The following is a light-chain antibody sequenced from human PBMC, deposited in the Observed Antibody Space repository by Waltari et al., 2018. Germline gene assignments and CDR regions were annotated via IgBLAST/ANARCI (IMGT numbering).Light chain of an antibody. CDR3: QQYYATPNT. V-gene: IGKV4-1*01. Sequence: DSLVTQSPDSLAVSLGETATINCKASHGLFHTNNKNSLAWYQQKPGQPPKLLIYWASTRDSGVPDRFSGSGSGTDFTLAISSLQPEDVAVYYCQQYYATPNTFGQGTNVEIK. CDR2: WAS. CDR1: HGLFHTNNKNS. J-gene: IGKJ2*01.